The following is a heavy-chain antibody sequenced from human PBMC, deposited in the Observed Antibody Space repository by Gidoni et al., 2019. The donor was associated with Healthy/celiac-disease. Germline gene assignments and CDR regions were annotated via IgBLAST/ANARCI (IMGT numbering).Heavy chain of an antibody. V-gene: IGHV3-23*01. CDR1: GFTFSSYA. CDR3: AKDGGELLTYYYYGMDV. D-gene: IGHD3-10*01. CDR2: ISGSGGST. J-gene: IGHJ6*02. Sequence: EVQLLESGGGLVQPGGSLRLSCAASGFTFSSYAMSWVRQAPGKGLEWVSAISGSGGSTYYEDSVKGRFTISRDNSKNTLYLQMNSLRAEDTAVYYCAKDGGELLTYYYYGMDVWGQGTTVTVSS.